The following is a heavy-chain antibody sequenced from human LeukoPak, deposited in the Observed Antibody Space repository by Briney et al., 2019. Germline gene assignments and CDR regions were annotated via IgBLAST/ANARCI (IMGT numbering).Heavy chain of an antibody. J-gene: IGHJ5*02. CDR1: GFSFSDYG. CDR3: AREVGSSWYGNWFDP. Sequence: GGSLRLSCAASGFSFSDYGMHWVRQAPGKGLEWVSFIHYDGSNQYYADSVKGRFTISRDNSKNSLYLQMNSLRAEDTAVYYCAREVGSSWYGNWFDPWGQGTLVTVSS. D-gene: IGHD6-13*01. V-gene: IGHV3-30*02. CDR2: IHYDGSNQ.